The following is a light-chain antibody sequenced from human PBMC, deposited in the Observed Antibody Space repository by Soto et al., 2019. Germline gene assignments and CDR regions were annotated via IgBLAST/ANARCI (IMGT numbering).Light chain of an antibody. Sequence: EIVMTQSPATLSVSPGERATLSCRASQSVGTTVAWYQQKSGQAPRLLIYYASTRATGVPARFSGSGSGTDFALTIRSLQPEDFATYYCQQSHSIPLTFGQGTKVEIK. CDR1: QSVGTT. V-gene: IGKV3-15*01. CDR2: YAS. CDR3: QQSHSIPLT. J-gene: IGKJ1*01.